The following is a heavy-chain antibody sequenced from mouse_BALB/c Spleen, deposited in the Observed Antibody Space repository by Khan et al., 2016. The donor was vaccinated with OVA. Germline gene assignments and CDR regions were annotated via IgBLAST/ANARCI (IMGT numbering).Heavy chain of an antibody. Sequence: DLVKPGASVKLSCKASGYTFTSYWINWIKQRPGQGLEWIGRISPGSGTPYYNEMFKGKATLTVDTSSSTAYIQLSSLSSEDSAVYFCAMENYYGSSHYAMDYWGQGTSVTASS. CDR2: ISPGSGTP. CDR1: GYTFTSYW. J-gene: IGHJ4*01. D-gene: IGHD1-1*01. CDR3: AMENYYGSSHYAMDY. V-gene: IGHV1S41*01.